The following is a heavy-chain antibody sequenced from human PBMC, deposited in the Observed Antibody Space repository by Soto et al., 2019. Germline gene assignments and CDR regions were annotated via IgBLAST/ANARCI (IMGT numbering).Heavy chain of an antibody. J-gene: IGHJ4*02. D-gene: IGHD1-1*01. V-gene: IGHV4-34*01. CDR3: ARPVGPGVGTFDF. Sequence: QVQLRQWGAGLLKPSETLSLTCAVYGGSFSGYYWSWIRQPPEKGLEWIGEINHSGSTNYNPSLKSRVTISVDTSKNQFSLNLSSVTAADTAVYYCARPVGPGVGTFDFWGQGTLVTVSS. CDR2: INHSGST. CDR1: GGSFSGYY.